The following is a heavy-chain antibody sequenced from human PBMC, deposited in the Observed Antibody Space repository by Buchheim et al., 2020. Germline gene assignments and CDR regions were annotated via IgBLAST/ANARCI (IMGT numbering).Heavy chain of an antibody. CDR2: ISYDGSNK. Sequence: QVQLVESGGGVVQPGRSLRLSCAASGFTFSSYAMHWVRQAPGKGLEWVAVISYDGSNKYYADSVKGRFTISRDNSKNTLYLQMNSLRAEDTAVYYCARFSHDSQGYYWGQGTL. D-gene: IGHD2-15*01. CDR1: GFTFSSYA. V-gene: IGHV3-30-3*01. J-gene: IGHJ4*02. CDR3: ARFSHDSQGYY.